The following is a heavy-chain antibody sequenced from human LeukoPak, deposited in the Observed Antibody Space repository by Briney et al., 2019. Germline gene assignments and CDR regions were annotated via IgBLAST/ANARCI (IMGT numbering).Heavy chain of an antibody. CDR1: GYTFTGYY. Sequence: ASVKVSCKASGYTFTGYYMNWVRQAPGQGLEWMGWINPNSGGTNSAVKFQGRVTMTRDTSISTAYMELSRLRFDDTAVYYCASGSSYDSSGRGFDYWGQGTLVTVSS. D-gene: IGHD3-22*01. CDR2: INPNSGGT. J-gene: IGHJ4*02. V-gene: IGHV1-2*02. CDR3: ASGSSYDSSGRGFDY.